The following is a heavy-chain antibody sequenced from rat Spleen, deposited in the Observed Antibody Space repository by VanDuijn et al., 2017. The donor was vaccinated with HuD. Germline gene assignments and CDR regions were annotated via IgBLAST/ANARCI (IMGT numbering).Heavy chain of an antibody. D-gene: IGHD2-5*01. J-gene: IGHJ2*01. CDR2: ITNAAGKV. CDR3: TRGGYFRH. V-gene: IGHV5-31*01. CDR1: GFTFSNFV. Sequence: EVQLVESGGGLVQPGRPMKLSCAASGFTFSNFVMTWIRQAPGKGLEWVASITNAAGKVHYPDSVKGRFTISRDTAQNTLYLQMNSPTSEDTATYYCTRGGYFRHWGQGVMVTVSS.